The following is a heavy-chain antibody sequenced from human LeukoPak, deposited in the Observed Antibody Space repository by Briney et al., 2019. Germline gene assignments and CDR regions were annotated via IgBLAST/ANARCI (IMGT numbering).Heavy chain of an antibody. V-gene: IGHV1-3*01. CDR1: GYTFTSYA. CDR3: ATGAHPRGSSYFDY. D-gene: IGHD3-16*01. Sequence: ASVTVSCKASGYTFTSYAMHWVRQAPGQRLEWMGWIHAGNGNTKYSQKFQGRVTITRDTSASTAYMELSSLRSEDTAVYYCATGAHPRGSSYFDYWGQGTLVTVSS. CDR2: IHAGNGNT. J-gene: IGHJ4*02.